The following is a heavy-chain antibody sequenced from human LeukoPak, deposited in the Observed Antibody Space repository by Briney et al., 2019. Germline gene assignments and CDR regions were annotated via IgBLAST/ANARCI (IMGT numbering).Heavy chain of an antibody. CDR2: IYYSGST. CDR3: ARGFGYSSSWTPFDY. V-gene: IGHV4-59*01. J-gene: IGHJ4*02. CDR1: GDSISSYY. Sequence: ASETLSLTCSVSGDSISSYYWSWIRQPPGKGLEWIGYIYYSGSTNYNPSLKSRVTISVDTSKNQFSLKLSSVTAADTAVYYCARGFGYSSSWTPFDYWGQGTLVTVSS. D-gene: IGHD6-13*01.